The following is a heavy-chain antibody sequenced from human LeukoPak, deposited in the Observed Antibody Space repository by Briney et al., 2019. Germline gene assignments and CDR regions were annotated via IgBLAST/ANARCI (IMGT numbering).Heavy chain of an antibody. CDR3: GRDPNGDYVGAFDF. CDR2: IRGSGEGT. CDR1: GFTFSSYA. V-gene: IGHV3-23*01. D-gene: IGHD4-17*01. J-gene: IGHJ3*01. Sequence: GGSLRLSCAASGFTFSSYAMTWVRQAPGKGLEWVSSIRGSGEGTSYADSVKGRFTMSRDNSKNTLYLQMNSLRAEDTAIYYCGRDPNGDYVGAFDFWGQGTLVTVSS.